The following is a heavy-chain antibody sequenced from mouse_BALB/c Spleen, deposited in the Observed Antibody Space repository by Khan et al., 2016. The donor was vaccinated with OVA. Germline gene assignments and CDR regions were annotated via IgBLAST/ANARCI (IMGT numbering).Heavy chain of an antibody. CDR1: GFTFSDYY. Sequence: EVELVESGGGLVKPGGSLKLSCAASGFTFSDYYMYWVRQSPEKRLEWVATISDGASYTYYPDSVKGRFTISRDDAKNNLYLQMSSLKSEDTAMYYCARGYYGNHFAYWGQGTLVTVSA. V-gene: IGHV5-4*02. CDR3: ARGYYGNHFAY. D-gene: IGHD2-1*01. CDR2: ISDGASYT. J-gene: IGHJ3*01.